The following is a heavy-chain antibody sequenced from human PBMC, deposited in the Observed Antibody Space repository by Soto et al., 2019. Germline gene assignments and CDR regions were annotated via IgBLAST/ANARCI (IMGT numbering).Heavy chain of an antibody. V-gene: IGHV4-34*01. Sequence: QVQLQQWGAGLLKPSETLSLTCAGYGGSFSPYCWSWIRQPPGKGLEWIGEINHSGSTNYNPSLTRRATLSVDTSKNQVSLKLTSVTAADTAVYYCARLASGWQYYYFDFWGRGTPVTVSS. D-gene: IGHD6-19*01. CDR3: ARLASGWQYYYFDF. J-gene: IGHJ2*01. CDR2: INHSGST. CDR1: GGSFSPYC.